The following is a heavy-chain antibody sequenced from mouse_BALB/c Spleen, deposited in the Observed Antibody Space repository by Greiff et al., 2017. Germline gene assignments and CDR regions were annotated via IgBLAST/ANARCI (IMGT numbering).Heavy chain of an antibody. CDR3: ARGWSDAGGFFDY. CDR1: GFTFSSYA. D-gene: IGHD1-1*02. V-gene: IGHV5-6-5*01. Sequence: EVQGVESGGGLVQPKGSLKLSCAASGFTFSSYAMSWVRQTPEKRLEWVASISSGGSTYYPDSVKGRFTISRDNARNILYLQMSSLRSEDTAMYYCARGWSDAGGFFDYWGQGTTLTVSS. J-gene: IGHJ2*01. CDR2: ISSGGST.